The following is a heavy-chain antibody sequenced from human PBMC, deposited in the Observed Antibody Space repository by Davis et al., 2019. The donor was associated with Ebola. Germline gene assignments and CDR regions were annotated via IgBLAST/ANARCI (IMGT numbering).Heavy chain of an antibody. J-gene: IGHJ6*04. V-gene: IGHV3-21*01. CDR1: GFTFSSYS. D-gene: IGHD3-22*01. CDR3: ASFLSYYYDSSGYSYYYGMDV. Sequence: GGSLRLSCAASGFTFSSYSMNWVRQAPGKGLEWVSSISSSSSYIYYADSVKGRFTISRDNAKNSLYLQMNSLRAEDTAVYYCASFLSYYYDSSGYSYYYGMDVWGKGTTVTVSS. CDR2: ISSSSSYI.